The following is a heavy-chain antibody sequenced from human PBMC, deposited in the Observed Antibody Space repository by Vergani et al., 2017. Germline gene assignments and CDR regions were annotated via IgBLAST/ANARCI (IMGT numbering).Heavy chain of an antibody. CDR2: ISGSGGST. V-gene: IGHV3-23*04. CDR1: GFTFNSYG. Sequence: VQLVESGGGVVQPGGSLRLSCAASGFTFNSYGMHWVRQAPGKGLEWVSAISGSGGSTYYADSVKGRFTISRDNSKNTLYLQMNSLRAEDTAVYYCAKGGGYYGSGSYLLFDYWGQGTLVTVSS. J-gene: IGHJ4*02. D-gene: IGHD3-10*01. CDR3: AKGGGYYGSGSYLLFDY.